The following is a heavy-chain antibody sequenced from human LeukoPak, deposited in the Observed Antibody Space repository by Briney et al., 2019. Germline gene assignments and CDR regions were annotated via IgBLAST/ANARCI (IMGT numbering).Heavy chain of an antibody. CDR2: INHSGST. CDR1: GGSFSGYY. V-gene: IGHV4-34*01. Sequence: SETLSLTCAVYGGSFSGYYWSWIRQPPGKGLEWIGEINHSGSTNYNPSLKSRVTISVDTSENQFSLKLSSVTAADTAVYYCASPLYSSSYYYYYGMDVWGQGTTVTVSS. D-gene: IGHD6-13*01. J-gene: IGHJ6*02. CDR3: ASPLYSSSYYYYYGMDV.